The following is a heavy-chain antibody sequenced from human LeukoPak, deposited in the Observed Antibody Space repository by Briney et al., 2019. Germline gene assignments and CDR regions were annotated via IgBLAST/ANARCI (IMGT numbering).Heavy chain of an antibody. CDR1: GFTFGSYG. J-gene: IGHJ6*03. V-gene: IGHV3-74*01. Sequence: GGSLRVSCAASGFTFGSYGMHWVRQAPGKGLVWVSRINSDGSSTSYADSVKGRFTISRDNAKNRLYLQMNSLRAEDTAVYYCAREGEKVLYRGERYYYYYYMDVWGKGTTVTVSS. CDR3: AREGEKVLYRGERYYYYYYMDV. D-gene: IGHD3-10*01. CDR2: INSDGSST.